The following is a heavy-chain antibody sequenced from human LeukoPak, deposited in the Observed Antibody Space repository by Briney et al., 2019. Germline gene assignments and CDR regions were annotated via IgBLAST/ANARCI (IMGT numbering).Heavy chain of an antibody. V-gene: IGHV4-34*01. CDR1: GGPFSGYY. D-gene: IGHD3-22*01. CDR3: ARGPGYYDSSGYYSYYFDY. Sequence: SETLSLTCAVYGGPFSGYYWSWIRQPPGKGLEWIGEINHSGSTNYNPSLKSRVTTSVDTSKNQFSLKLSSVTAADTAVYYCARGPGYYDSSGYYSYYFDYWGQGTLVTVSS. J-gene: IGHJ4*02. CDR2: INHSGST.